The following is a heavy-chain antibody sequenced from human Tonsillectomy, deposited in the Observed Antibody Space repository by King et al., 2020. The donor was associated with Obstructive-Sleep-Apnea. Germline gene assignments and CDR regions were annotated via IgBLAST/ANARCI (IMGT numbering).Heavy chain of an antibody. J-gene: IGHJ6*02. CDR2: ISYDGSNK. CDR3: GGVGV. V-gene: IGHV3-30*04. CDR1: GFTFSTYV. Sequence: QVQLVESGGGVVQPGRSLRLSCAASGFTFSTYVMHWVRQAPGKGLEWVAVISYDGSNKNYADSVKGRFTISRDNSENTLYLQMNSLRAEDTAVYYCGGVGVWGQGTTVTVSS.